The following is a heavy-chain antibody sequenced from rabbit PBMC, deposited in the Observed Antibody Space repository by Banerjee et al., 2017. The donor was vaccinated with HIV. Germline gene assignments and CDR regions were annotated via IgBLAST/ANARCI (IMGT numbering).Heavy chain of an antibody. V-gene: IGHV1S40*01. D-gene: IGHD6-1*01. CDR3: ARRAGYADYGYPTGL. CDR1: GFSFSSNYY. J-gene: IGHJ4*01. CDR2: IVIGGSGGT. Sequence: QSLEESGGGLVTPGASLTLTCTASGFSFSSNYYMCWVRQAPGKGLEWIACIVIGGSGGTYYASWAKGRFTISKTSSTTVTLQMTSLTAADTATYFCARRAGYADYGYPTGLWGPGTLVTVS.